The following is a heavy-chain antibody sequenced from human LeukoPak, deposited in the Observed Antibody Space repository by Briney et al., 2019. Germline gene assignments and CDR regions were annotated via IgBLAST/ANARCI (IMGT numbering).Heavy chain of an antibody. CDR1: GLTFSDYH. CDR2: ISDNGRTK. CDR3: ATVHFGYFTF. D-gene: IGHD3-3*01. V-gene: IGHV3-11*01. Sequence: GGSLRLSCAASGLTFSDYHMSWIRQAPGKGLEWVSHISDNGRTKYYTNSVQGRFTVSRDNAKNSLYLQMNSLRADDTAVYYCATVHFGYFTFWGQGTLVPVSS. J-gene: IGHJ4*02.